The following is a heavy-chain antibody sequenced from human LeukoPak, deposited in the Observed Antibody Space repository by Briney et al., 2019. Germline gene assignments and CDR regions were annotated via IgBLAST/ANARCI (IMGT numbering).Heavy chain of an antibody. Sequence: GGSLRLSCTASGFPFIEYSMNWVRQAPGKGLEWISYIGIDSGNTKYADSVRGRFTISADKAKNSLYLQMNSLRVEDTAAYYCARDHNYAFDNWGQGTLVSVAS. J-gene: IGHJ4*02. CDR1: GFPFIEYS. CDR3: ARDHNYAFDN. D-gene: IGHD1-1*01. V-gene: IGHV3-48*01. CDR2: IGIDSGNT.